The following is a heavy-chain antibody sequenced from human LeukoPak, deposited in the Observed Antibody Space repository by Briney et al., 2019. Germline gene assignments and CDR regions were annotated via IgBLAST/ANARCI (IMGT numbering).Heavy chain of an antibody. Sequence: PSETLSLTCTVSGGSLSTYYWSWIRQPPGKGLEWLGFIYHSGSTTYNPSLRSRVTISLDTSKNQISLNLSSVTAADTAVYFCARVDSSGWYIGYWGQGTLVTVSS. CDR1: GGSLSTYY. D-gene: IGHD6-19*01. J-gene: IGHJ4*02. V-gene: IGHV4-59*01. CDR2: IYHSGST. CDR3: ARVDSSGWYIGY.